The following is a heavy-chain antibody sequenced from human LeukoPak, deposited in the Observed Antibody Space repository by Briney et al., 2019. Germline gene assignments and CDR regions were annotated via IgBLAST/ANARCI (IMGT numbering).Heavy chain of an antibody. Sequence: ASVKVSCKASGYTFTGYYMHWVRQAPGQGLEWMGWINPNSGGTNYAQKFQGRVTMTRDTSISTAYMELSSLRSEDTAVYYCARGAQGIAAAGGGDWFDPWGQGTLVTVSS. CDR2: INPNSGGT. D-gene: IGHD6-13*01. CDR1: GYTFTGYY. CDR3: ARGAQGIAAAGGGDWFDP. V-gene: IGHV1-2*02. J-gene: IGHJ5*02.